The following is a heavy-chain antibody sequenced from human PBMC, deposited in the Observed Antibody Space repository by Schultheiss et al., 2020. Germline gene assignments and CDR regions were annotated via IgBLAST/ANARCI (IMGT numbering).Heavy chain of an antibody. CDR2: ISGSGGST. CDR3: ANPRYTV. CDR1: GLTLSRYS. Sequence: GGSLRLSCAASGLTLSRYSMNWVRQAPGKGLEWVSAISGSGGSTYYADSVKGRFTYPRDNAKNSLYLRMNSLGAEDTAVYYCANPRYTVWGQGTLVTVFS. V-gene: IGHV3-23*01. J-gene: IGHJ4*02. D-gene: IGHD4-17*01.